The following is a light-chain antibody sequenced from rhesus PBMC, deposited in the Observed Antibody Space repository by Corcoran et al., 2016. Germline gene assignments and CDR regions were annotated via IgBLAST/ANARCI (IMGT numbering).Light chain of an antibody. V-gene: IGKV1-69*01. CDR3: QQHDNSPPFT. J-gene: IGKJ3*01. CDR2: RAS. Sequence: DIQMTQSPSSLSASVGDRVTITCRASQGISNWLAWYQQKPGKAPKLLIYRASNLETGVPSRFSGSGSGKDFTLTISSLQPEDIATYYYQQHDNSPPFTFGPGTKLDIK. CDR1: QGISNW.